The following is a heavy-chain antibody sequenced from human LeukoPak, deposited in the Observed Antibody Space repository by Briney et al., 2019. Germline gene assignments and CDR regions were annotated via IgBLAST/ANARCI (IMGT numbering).Heavy chain of an antibody. CDR3: ARDREVVTAKAQMDV. D-gene: IGHD2-21*02. CDR1: GFTVSTNH. Sequence: PGGSLRLSCAVSGFTVSTNHMSWVRQAPGKGLEGVSVIYQDGKTYYTDSVKGRFTISRDNSKNTLFLKMNSMRAEDTAMYYCARDREVVTAKAQMDVWGKGTTVTVSS. V-gene: IGHV3-53*01. J-gene: IGHJ6*04. CDR2: IYQDGKT.